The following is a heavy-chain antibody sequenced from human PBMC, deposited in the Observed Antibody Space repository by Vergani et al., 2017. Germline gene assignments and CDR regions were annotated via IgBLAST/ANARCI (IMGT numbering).Heavy chain of an antibody. CDR2: IYYSGST. Sequence: QVQLQESGPGLVKPSETLSLTCTVSGGSISSYYWSWIRQPPGKGLEWIGYIYYSGSTNYNPSLKSRGTISVDTSKNQFSLKLSSVTAADTAVYYCARGWILAYGMDVWGQGTTVTVSS. CDR1: GGSISSYY. CDR3: ARGWILAYGMDV. V-gene: IGHV4-59*01. D-gene: IGHD5-18*01. J-gene: IGHJ6*02.